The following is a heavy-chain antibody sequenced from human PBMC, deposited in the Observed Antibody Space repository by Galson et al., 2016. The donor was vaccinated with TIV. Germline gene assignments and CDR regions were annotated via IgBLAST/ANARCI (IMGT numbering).Heavy chain of an antibody. Sequence: TLSLTCAVFGGSISNGDYYWSWIRQPPGKGLEWIGYIYYSGSTNLNPSLKSRLTLSVDRSKNRFSLNLSSVTAADTAVYYCARDAGTYYHALDLWGQGTLVAVSS. D-gene: IGHD3-22*01. V-gene: IGHV4-30-4*01. CDR2: IYYSGST. CDR3: ARDAGTYYHALDL. CDR1: GGSISNGDYY. J-gene: IGHJ3*01.